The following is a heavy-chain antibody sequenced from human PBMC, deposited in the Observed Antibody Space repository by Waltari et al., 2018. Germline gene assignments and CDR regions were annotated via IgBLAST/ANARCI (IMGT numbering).Heavy chain of an antibody. V-gene: IGHV4-31*03. Sequence: QVQLQESGPGLVKPSQTLSLTCTVSGGSINSAAYYWSWIRHHPGKGLEYIGYIYHSGSTYYQSSRRSRLSMSIDTSQNQFSLRLTSMTPADTAVYYCVRDRGYGGKSGLFDSWGQGIQVTVSP. CDR1: GGSINSAAYY. CDR3: VRDRGYGGKSGLFDS. J-gene: IGHJ4*02. CDR2: IYHSGST. D-gene: IGHD2-15*01.